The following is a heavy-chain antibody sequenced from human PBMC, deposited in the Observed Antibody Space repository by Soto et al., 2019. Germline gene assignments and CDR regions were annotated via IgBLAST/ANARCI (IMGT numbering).Heavy chain of an antibody. CDR3: VRAYGGNPGWGHWSDP. Sequence: ETLSLTCAVSGYSISSGCYWGWIRQPPGRGLEWIGSFSHSGTTYYNPSLRSRVTISIDSSNNQFSLKLSSVTAADTAVYYCVRAYGGNPGWGHWSDPWGQGTLVNVS. CDR1: GYSISSGCY. D-gene: IGHD4-17*01. V-gene: IGHV4-38-2*01. J-gene: IGHJ5*02. CDR2: FSHSGTT.